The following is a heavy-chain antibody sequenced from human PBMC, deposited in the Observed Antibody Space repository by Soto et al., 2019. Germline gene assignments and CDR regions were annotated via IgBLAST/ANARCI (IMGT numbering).Heavy chain of an antibody. CDR2: INPDSGST. V-gene: IGHV1-2*02. CDR1: WYVLSHYY. J-gene: IGHJ4*02. Sequence: ASVKGSGDTTWYVLSHYYIHRVRQAPGQGLEWMGWINPDSGSTKSAQRFQGRVDMTKDTSISTLYLELTRLRSDDTAVYYCARVGGMRNSTTWYGFNSWGRGTLGTAPS. D-gene: IGHD2-2*01. CDR3: ARVGGMRNSTTWYGFNS.